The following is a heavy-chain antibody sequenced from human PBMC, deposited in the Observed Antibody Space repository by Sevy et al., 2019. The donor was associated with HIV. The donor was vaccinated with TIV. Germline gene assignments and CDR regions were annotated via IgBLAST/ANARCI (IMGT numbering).Heavy chain of an antibody. D-gene: IGHD4-17*01. CDR3: ARDLTTVTTFSSVLDI. J-gene: IGHJ3*02. V-gene: IGHV3-30-3*01. CDR1: GFTFSSYA. CDR2: ISYDGSNK. Sequence: GGSLRLSCAAPGFTFSSYAMHWVRQAPGKGLEWVAVISYDGSNKYYADSVKGRFTISRDNSKNTLYLQMNSLRAEDTAVYYCARDLTTVTTFSSVLDIWGQGTMVTVSS.